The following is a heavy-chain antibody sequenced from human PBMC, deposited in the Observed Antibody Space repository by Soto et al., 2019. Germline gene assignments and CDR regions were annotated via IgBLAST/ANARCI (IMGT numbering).Heavy chain of an antibody. V-gene: IGHV6-1*01. Sequence: SQTLSLTCDISGESVARNSAAWHWIRQSPSRGLEWLGRTYYRSRWENDYALSVKSRISISPDTSKNQFSLHLYSVTPEDTAVYYCAGVVWFRGLDAWGQGTPVTVSS. D-gene: IGHD3-16*01. CDR2: TYYRSRWEN. CDR3: AGVVWFRGLDA. J-gene: IGHJ6*02. CDR1: GESVARNSAA.